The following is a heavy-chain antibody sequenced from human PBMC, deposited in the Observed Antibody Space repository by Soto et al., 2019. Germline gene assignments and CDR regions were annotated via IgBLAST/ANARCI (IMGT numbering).Heavy chain of an antibody. CDR1: GFTVSSNY. CDR2: IYSGGST. J-gene: IGHJ4*02. CDR3: ARVAISYFDY. V-gene: IGHV3-66*01. Sequence: EVQLVESGGGLVQPGGSLILSCAASGFTVSSNYMSWVRQAPGKGLEWVSVIYSGGSTYYADSVKGRFTIARDNSKNTLYLQMNSLRAEDTAVYYCARVAISYFDYWGQGTLVTVSS.